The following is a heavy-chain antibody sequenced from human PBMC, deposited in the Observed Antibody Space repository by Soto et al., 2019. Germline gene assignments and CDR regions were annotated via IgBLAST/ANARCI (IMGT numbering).Heavy chain of an antibody. CDR2: IRSKAYGGTT. CDR3: TRGRMVYASYYYYGMDV. J-gene: IGHJ6*02. D-gene: IGHD2-8*01. V-gene: IGHV3-49*03. Sequence: LRLSCTASGFTFGDYAMSWFRQAPGKGLEWVGFIRSKAYGGTTEYAASVKGRFTISRDDSKSIACLQMNSLKTEDTAVYYCTRGRMVYASYYYYGMDVWGQGTTVTVS. CDR1: GFTFGDYA.